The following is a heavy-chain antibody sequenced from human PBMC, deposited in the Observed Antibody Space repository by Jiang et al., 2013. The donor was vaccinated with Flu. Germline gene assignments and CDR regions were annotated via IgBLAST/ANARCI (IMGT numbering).Heavy chain of an antibody. Sequence: GSGLVKPSGTLSLTCAVSGGSISSSNWWSWVRQPPGKGLEWIGEIYHSGSTNYNPSLKSRVTISVDKSKNQFSLKLSSVTAADTAVYYCAIHGYSVANAFDIWGQGTMVTVSS. CDR1: GGSISSSNW. CDR2: IYHSGST. V-gene: IGHV4-4*02. D-gene: IGHD3-22*01. CDR3: AIHGYSVANAFDI. J-gene: IGHJ3*02.